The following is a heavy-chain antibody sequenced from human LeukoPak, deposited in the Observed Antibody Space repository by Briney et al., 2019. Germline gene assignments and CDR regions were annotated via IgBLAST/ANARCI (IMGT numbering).Heavy chain of an antibody. CDR1: GGSINTRNYY. Sequence: SETLSLTCTVSGGSINTRNYYWSWIRQPPGKGLEWIGEINHSGSTNYNPSLKSRVTISVDTSKNQFSLKLSSVTAADTAVYYCAGSIAARLDYWGQGTLVTVSS. CDR2: INHSGST. V-gene: IGHV4-39*07. CDR3: AGSIAARLDY. J-gene: IGHJ4*02. D-gene: IGHD6-6*01.